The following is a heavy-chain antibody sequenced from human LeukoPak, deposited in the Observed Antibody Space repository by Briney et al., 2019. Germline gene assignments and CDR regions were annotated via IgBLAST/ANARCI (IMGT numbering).Heavy chain of an antibody. CDR3: ARGERGSDY. D-gene: IGHD5-24*01. Sequence: SETLSLTCIVSGYSITSGYYWGWFRQPPGKGLEWIASISHTGTTYYNPSLNSRVTISADTSKNQYSLKVNSVTAADTAVYYCARGERGSDYWGQGTLITVSS. CDR2: ISHTGTT. CDR1: GYSITSGYY. J-gene: IGHJ4*02. V-gene: IGHV4-38-2*02.